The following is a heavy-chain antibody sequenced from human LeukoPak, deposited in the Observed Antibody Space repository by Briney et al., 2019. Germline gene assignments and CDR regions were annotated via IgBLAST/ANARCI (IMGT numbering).Heavy chain of an antibody. D-gene: IGHD3-3*01. Sequence: PGGSLRLSCAASGFTFSSYEMNWVRQAPGKGLEWVSYISSSGSTIYYPASVKGRFTISRDNAKNSPSLQLNSLRVDDTAVYYCASTIVPPYYDFWSGYYPLDYWGQGTLVTVSS. CDR3: ASTIVPPYYDFWSGYYPLDY. CDR2: ISSSGSTI. V-gene: IGHV3-48*03. CDR1: GFTFSSYE. J-gene: IGHJ4*02.